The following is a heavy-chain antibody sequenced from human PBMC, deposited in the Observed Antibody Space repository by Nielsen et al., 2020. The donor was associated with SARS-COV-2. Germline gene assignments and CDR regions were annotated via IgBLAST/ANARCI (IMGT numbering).Heavy chain of an antibody. CDR2: IDPRDSYT. D-gene: IGHD6-13*01. J-gene: IGHJ4*02. V-gene: IGHV5-10-1*01. CDR3: ARVIAAAGTDY. CDR1: GYSSSNSW. Sequence: KVSCKASGYSSSNSWITWMRQTPGKGLEWIGRIDPRDSYTNYSPSFKGHVTMSVDKSRTTSGRTTAYLQWRSLEASDTAVYYCARVIAAAGTDYWGQGTLVTVSS.